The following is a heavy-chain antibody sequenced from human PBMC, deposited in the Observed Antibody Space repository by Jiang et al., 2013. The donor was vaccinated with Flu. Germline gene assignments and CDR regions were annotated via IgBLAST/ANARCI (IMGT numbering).Heavy chain of an antibody. CDR3: ARARVLLWFGGRKEAYNWFDP. J-gene: IGHJ5*02. Sequence: QSGSELKKPGASVKVSCKASGYTFTSYAMNWVRQAPGQGLEWMGWINTDTGNPTYAQGFTGRFVFSLDTSVSTAYLQISSLKAEDTAVYYCARARVLLWFGGRKEAYNWFDPWGQGTLVTVSS. CDR1: GYTFTSYA. D-gene: IGHD3-10*01. V-gene: IGHV7-4-1*02. CDR2: INTDTGNP.